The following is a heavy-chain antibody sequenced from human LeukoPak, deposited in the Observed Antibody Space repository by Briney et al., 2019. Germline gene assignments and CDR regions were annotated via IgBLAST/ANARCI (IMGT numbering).Heavy chain of an antibody. J-gene: IGHJ5*02. D-gene: IGHD3-22*01. CDR3: ARDLNYYDSSGYPAQNWFDP. CDR2: ISSSSSYI. V-gene: IGHV3-21*01. Sequence: GSLRLSCAASGFTFSSYSMNWVRQAPGKGLEWVSSISSSSSYIYYADSVKGRFTISRDNAKNSLYLQMNSLRAEDTAVYYCARDLNYYDSSGYPAQNWFDPWGQGTLVTVSS. CDR1: GFTFSSYS.